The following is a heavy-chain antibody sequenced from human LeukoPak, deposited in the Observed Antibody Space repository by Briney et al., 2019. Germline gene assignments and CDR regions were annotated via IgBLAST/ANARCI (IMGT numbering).Heavy chain of an antibody. V-gene: IGHV3-74*01. CDR2: IKSDGTNT. CDR1: GFTFSNYY. J-gene: IGHJ4*02. Sequence: GGSLRLSCAASGFTFSNYYIHWVRQPSGKGLEWVSRIKSDGTNTNYADSVKGRFTISRDNAKNTAYLNMNSLRLEDTATYYCVRRSITGTTDSFDYWGQGTLVTVSS. CDR3: VRRSITGTTDSFDY. D-gene: IGHD1-20*01.